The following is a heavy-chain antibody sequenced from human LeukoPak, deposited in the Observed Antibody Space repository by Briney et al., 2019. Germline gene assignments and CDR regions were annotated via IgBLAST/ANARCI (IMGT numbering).Heavy chain of an antibody. CDR1: GFTFSSYA. CDR2: ISYDGSNK. Sequence: GGSLRLSCAASGFTFSSYAMHWVRQAPGKGLEWVAVISYDGSNKYYADSVKGRFTISRDNSKNTLYLQMNSLRAEDTAVYYCARGRRELLWFGEERYYYGMDVWGQGTTVTVS. D-gene: IGHD3-10*01. V-gene: IGHV3-30-3*01. CDR3: ARGRRELLWFGEERYYYGMDV. J-gene: IGHJ6*02.